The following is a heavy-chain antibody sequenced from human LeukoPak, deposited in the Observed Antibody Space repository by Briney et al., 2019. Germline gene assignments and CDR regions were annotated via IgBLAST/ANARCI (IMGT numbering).Heavy chain of an antibody. Sequence: SETLSLTCTVSGGSLSGSTYFWAWIRQPPGKGLEYIGSINYSGRTDYNPSLRSRVTLSVDRSKNQFSLNLSSVNAADTAVYYRGQVVTTIGNAFEIWGLGTMVTVSS. CDR3: GQVVTTIGNAFEI. J-gene: IGHJ3*02. V-gene: IGHV4-39*01. CDR1: GGSLSGSTYF. CDR2: INYSGRT. D-gene: IGHD5-12*01.